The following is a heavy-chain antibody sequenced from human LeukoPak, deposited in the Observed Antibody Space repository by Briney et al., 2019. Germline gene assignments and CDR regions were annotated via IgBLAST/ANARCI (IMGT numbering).Heavy chain of an antibody. Sequence: SEKVSCKASGGTFSSYAISWVRQAPGQGLEWMGGIIPIFGTANYAQKFQGRVTITADESTSTAYMELGSLRSEDTAVYYCAIWPTVSNHYFDYWGQGTLVTVSS. CDR3: AIWPTVSNHYFDY. D-gene: IGHD4-17*01. V-gene: IGHV1-69*13. CDR1: GGTFSSYA. CDR2: IIPIFGTA. J-gene: IGHJ4*02.